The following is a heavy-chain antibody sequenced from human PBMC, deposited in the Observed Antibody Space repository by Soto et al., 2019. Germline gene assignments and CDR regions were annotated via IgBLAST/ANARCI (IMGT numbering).Heavy chain of an antibody. D-gene: IGHD6-6*01. V-gene: IGHV1-69*18. J-gene: IGHJ6*02. CDR2: IIPFIGAP. CDR1: GDTFNTYS. CDR3: ARGGDSSSLRAFYSYGFDV. Sequence: QVQLVQSGAEVKKPGSSVKVSCKASGDTFNTYSFGWLRQAPGQGLQWMGSIIPFIGAPNYAQNFQDRVTITADESTTTAYMELSGLKSEDTAVYFCARGGDSSSLRAFYSYGFDVWGQGTSVTVSS.